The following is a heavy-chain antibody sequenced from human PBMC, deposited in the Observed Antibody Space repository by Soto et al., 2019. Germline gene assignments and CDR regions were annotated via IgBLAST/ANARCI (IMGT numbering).Heavy chain of an antibody. Sequence: EVQLSESGGGLVQPGGSLRLSCAASGFTFSNYAMTWVRQAPGKGLEWVSAISGSGGSTYYADSVKGRFTISRDNSKNTLYLQMDSLRAEDTAVYYCANPPPTMESTIYYYYGMDVWGQGTTVTVPS. V-gene: IGHV3-23*01. D-gene: IGHD1-26*01. CDR2: ISGSGGST. J-gene: IGHJ6*02. CDR3: ANPPPTMESTIYYYYGMDV. CDR1: GFTFSNYA.